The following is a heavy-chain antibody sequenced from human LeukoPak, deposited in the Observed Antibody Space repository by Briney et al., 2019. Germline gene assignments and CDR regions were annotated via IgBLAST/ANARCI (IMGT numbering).Heavy chain of an antibody. CDR2: ISAYNGNI. CDR3: ARAPPYGDYAEYFQH. J-gene: IGHJ1*01. Sequence: ASVKVSCKASGYTFTSYGISWVRQAPGQGLEWMGWISAYNGNINYAQKLQGRVTMTTDTSTSTAYMELRSLRSDDTAVYYCARAPPYGDYAEYFQHWGQGTLVTVSS. D-gene: IGHD4-17*01. CDR1: GYTFTSYG. V-gene: IGHV1-18*01.